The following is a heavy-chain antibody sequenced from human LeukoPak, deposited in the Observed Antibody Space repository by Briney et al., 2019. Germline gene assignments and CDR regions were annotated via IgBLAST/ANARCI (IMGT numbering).Heavy chain of an antibody. CDR3: ARGIEGYYDSSGYYYDY. D-gene: IGHD3-22*01. Sequence: GGSLRLSCAASGFTFSSYAMSWVRQAPGKGLEWVSGISGSGSSTFYADSVKGRFTISRDNAKNSLYLQMNSLRAEDTAVYYCARGIEGYYDSSGYYYDYWGQGTLLTVSS. J-gene: IGHJ4*02. CDR2: ISGSGSST. CDR1: GFTFSSYA. V-gene: IGHV3-23*01.